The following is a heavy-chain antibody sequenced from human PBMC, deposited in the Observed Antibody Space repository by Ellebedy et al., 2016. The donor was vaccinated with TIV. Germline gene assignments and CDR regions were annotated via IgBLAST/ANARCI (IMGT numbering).Heavy chain of an antibody. CDR3: TRDSGHKGSTSRRFDY. CDR2: FRSTAYGGTT. V-gene: IGHV3-49*03. D-gene: IGHD2-2*01. CDR1: GFPFGDYD. Sequence: GGSLKISCTTSGFPFGDYDMNWFRQAPGKGLEWVGFFRSTAYGGTTEYAASVKGRFTISRDDSKSIAYLQLNSLKTEDTALYYCTRDSGHKGSTSRRFDYWGQGTLVTVSS. J-gene: IGHJ4*02.